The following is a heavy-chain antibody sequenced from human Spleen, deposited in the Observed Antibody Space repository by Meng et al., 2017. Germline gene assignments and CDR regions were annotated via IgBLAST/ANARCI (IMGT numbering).Heavy chain of an antibody. CDR2: INHSGST. J-gene: IGHJ4*02. D-gene: IGHD5-12*01. CDR3: ARSQGPYSGYDLNY. Sequence: VQLQQWGAGLFEPSETLSLTCVVSGGPFSGYFWSWIRQPPGKGLEWIGEINHSGSTSYNPSLKSRVTISVDTSKNHFYLKLSSVTAADTAVYYCARSQGPYSGYDLNYWGQGSLVTVSS. V-gene: IGHV4-34*01. CDR1: GGPFSGYF.